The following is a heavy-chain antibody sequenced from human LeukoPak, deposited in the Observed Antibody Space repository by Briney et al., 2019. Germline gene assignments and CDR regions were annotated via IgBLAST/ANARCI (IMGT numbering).Heavy chain of an antibody. D-gene: IGHD6-19*01. CDR3: ARVGVAGFDY. CDR1: GFTFSSYS. J-gene: IGHJ4*02. V-gene: IGHV3-21*01. CDR2: ISSSSSYI. Sequence: NAGGSLRLSCAASGFTFSSYSMNWVRQAPGKGLEWVSSISSSSSYIYYADSVKGRFTISRDNAKNSLYLQMNSLRAEDTAVYYCARVGVAGFDYWGQGTLVTVSS.